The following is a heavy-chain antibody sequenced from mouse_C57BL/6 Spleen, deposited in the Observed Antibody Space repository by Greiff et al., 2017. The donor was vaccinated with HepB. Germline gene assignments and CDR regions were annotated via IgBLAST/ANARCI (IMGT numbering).Heavy chain of an antibody. CDR2: IYPGSGST. Sequence: QVQLQQPGAELVKPGASVKMSCKASGYTFTSYWITWVKQRPGQGLEWIGDIYPGSGSTNYNEKFKSKATLAVATSSSTAYMQLSSLTSEDSAVYYCARGVGRRFDYWGQGTTLTVSS. CDR1: GYTFTSYW. CDR3: ARGVGRRFDY. V-gene: IGHV1-55*01. D-gene: IGHD4-1*01. J-gene: IGHJ2*01.